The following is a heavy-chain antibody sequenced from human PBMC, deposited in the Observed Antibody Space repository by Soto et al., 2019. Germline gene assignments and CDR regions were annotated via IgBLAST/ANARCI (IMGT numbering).Heavy chain of an antibody. Sequence: QVRPQQWGSGLLKPSETLSLTCAIYGASFSPYYWGWVRQPPGKGLAWIGDVDLGGNTNYNPSLKSLVTISVDASKNQFSLRLTSLTAADTAVCYCARSPTFYNYVWGNSTYWAQGTLVTVSS. V-gene: IGHV4-34*02. CDR1: GASFSPYY. J-gene: IGHJ4*02. D-gene: IGHD3-16*01. CDR3: ARSPTFYNYVWGNSTY. CDR2: VDLGGNT.